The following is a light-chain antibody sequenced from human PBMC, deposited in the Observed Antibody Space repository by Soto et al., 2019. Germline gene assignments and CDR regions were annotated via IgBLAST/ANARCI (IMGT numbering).Light chain of an antibody. CDR3: SSYTSSSTLAV. J-gene: IGLJ2*01. CDR1: SCDVGGYNY. V-gene: IGLV2-14*01. CDR2: DVS. Sequence: QSALTQPASMSGSPGQSITISCTGTSCDVGGYNYVSWYQQHPGKAPKLMIYDVSNRPSGVSNRFSGSKSGNTASLTISGLQTQDEADYYCSSYTSSSTLAVFGGGTKLTVL.